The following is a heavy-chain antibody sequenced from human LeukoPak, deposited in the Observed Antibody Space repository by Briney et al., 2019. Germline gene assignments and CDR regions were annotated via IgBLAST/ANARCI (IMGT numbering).Heavy chain of an antibody. CDR3: ARRVGAFRWLDS. V-gene: IGHV4-59*08. D-gene: IGHD1-26*01. CDR1: GGSITSYY. Sequence: SETLSLTCTVSGGSITSYYWSWVRQPPGKGLEWIGYIYYTGTTTYNPSLQSRVTISLHTSKTQFSLKLTSVTAADTAVYYCARRVGAFRWLDSWGQGTLVTVSS. CDR2: IYYTGTT. J-gene: IGHJ5*01.